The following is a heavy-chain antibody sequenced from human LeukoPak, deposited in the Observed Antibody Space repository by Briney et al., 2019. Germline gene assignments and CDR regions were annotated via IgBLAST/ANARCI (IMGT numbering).Heavy chain of an antibody. J-gene: IGHJ4*02. V-gene: IGHV1-3*01. D-gene: IGHD6-19*01. CDR1: GYTFTSYA. CDR3: ARDSQFEAVAGTGDY. Sequence: ASVKVSCKASGYTFTSYAMHWVRQAPGQRLEWMGWINAGNGNTKYSQKFQGRVTITRDTSASTAYMELSSLRSEDTAVYYCARDSQFEAVAGTGDYWGQGTLVTVSS. CDR2: INAGNGNT.